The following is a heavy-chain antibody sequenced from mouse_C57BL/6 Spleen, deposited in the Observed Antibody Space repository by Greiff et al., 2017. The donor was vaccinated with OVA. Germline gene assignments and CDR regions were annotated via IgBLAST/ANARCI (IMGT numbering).Heavy chain of an antibody. D-gene: IGHD1-2*01. Sequence: EVKLVESGGDLVKPGGSLKLSCAASGFTFSSYGMSWVRQTPDKRLEWVATISSCGSYTYYPDSVKGRFTISRDNAKNTLYLQMSSLKSEDTAMYYCARQGTTAGYFDVWGTGTTVTVSS. CDR2: ISSCGSYT. V-gene: IGHV5-6*02. J-gene: IGHJ1*03. CDR1: GFTFSSYG. CDR3: ARQGTTAGYFDV.